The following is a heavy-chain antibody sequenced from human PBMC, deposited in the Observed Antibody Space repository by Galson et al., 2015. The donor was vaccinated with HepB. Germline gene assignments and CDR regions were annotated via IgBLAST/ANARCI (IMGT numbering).Heavy chain of an antibody. D-gene: IGHD3-22*01. Sequence: SVKVSCKASGGTFSSYAISWVRQAPGQGLEWMGGIIPIFGTANYAQKFQGRVTITADESTSTAYMGLSSLRSEDTAVYYCARTYYYDSSGYYSGYYFDYWGQGTLVTVSS. V-gene: IGHV1-69*13. J-gene: IGHJ4*02. CDR2: IIPIFGTA. CDR3: ARTYYYDSSGYYSGYYFDY. CDR1: GGTFSSYA.